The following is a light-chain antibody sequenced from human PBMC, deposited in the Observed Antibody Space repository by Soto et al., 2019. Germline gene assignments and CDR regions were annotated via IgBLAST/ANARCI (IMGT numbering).Light chain of an antibody. CDR2: EGN. V-gene: IGLV2-23*01. CDR3: CSYAGSSTYV. Sequence: QSALTQPASVSGSPGQSITISCTGTSRDVGNYDFVSWDQQDPGKAPKLFIYEGNKRPSGVSNRFSGSKSGNTASLTISGLQAEDEADYFCCSYAGSSTYVFGTGTKLHRP. J-gene: IGLJ1*01. CDR1: SRDVGNYDF.